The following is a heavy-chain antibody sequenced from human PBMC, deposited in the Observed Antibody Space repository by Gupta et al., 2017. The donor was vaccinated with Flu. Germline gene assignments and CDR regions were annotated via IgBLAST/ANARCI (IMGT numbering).Heavy chain of an antibody. CDR3: AREGLAAAMRY. CDR1: NGSISRGNYY. Sequence: QVQLQESGPGLVRPSQTLSLTCTVSNGSISRGNYYWTWIRQPAGKGLEWIGRVYITGSTNYSPSLKSRVTISIDASENQFSLKLTSVTAADTAVYYCAREGLAAAMRYWGQGTLVTVSS. CDR2: VYITGST. V-gene: IGHV4-61*02. D-gene: IGHD6-13*01. J-gene: IGHJ4*02.